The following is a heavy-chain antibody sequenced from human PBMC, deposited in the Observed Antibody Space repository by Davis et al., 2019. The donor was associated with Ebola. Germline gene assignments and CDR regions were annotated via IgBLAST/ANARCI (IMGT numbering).Heavy chain of an antibody. CDR2: INSDGTNI. CDR1: GFTFSSHW. CDR3: ASPAGAGLFDY. J-gene: IGHJ4*02. Sequence: GESLKISCAASGFTFSSHWMHWVRQAPGKGLVWVSRINSDGTNINYADSVKGRFTISRDNAKNTLYLQMNSLRAEDTAVYYCASPAGAGLFDYWGQGTLVTVSS. V-gene: IGHV3-74*01.